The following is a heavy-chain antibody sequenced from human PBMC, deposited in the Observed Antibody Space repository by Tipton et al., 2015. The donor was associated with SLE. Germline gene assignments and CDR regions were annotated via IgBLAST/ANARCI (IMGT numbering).Heavy chain of an antibody. D-gene: IGHD6-13*01. V-gene: IGHV3-23*01. Sequence: LSLTCVTSGFSFNNFAISWVRQAPGKGLEWVSSISGNGGSSYYADSVKGRFTISRDNSKNTVYLQMNSLRAEDTAVYYCAKLNWRVAAAGGWDYWGQGTLVTVSS. CDR1: GFSFNNFA. CDR3: AKLNWRVAAAGGWDY. CDR2: ISGNGGSS. J-gene: IGHJ4*02.